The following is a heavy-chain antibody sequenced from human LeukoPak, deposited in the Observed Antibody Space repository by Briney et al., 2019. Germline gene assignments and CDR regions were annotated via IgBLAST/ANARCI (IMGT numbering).Heavy chain of an antibody. Sequence: SETLSLTCTVSGGSISSYYWSWIRQPPGKGLEWIGYIYYSGSTNYNPSLKSRVTISLDTSKNQFSLKLTSVTAADTAVFYCARGVHYDNSGYYHRGFDSWGQGTLVTVSS. CDR3: ARGVHYDNSGYYHRGFDS. D-gene: IGHD3-22*01. V-gene: IGHV4-59*12. J-gene: IGHJ4*02. CDR2: IYYSGST. CDR1: GGSISSYY.